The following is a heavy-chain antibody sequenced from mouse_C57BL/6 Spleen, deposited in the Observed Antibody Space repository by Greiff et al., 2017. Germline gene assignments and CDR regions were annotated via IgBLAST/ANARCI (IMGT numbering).Heavy chain of an antibody. CDR3: ARGKLGVGDD. CDR1: GYAFTNYL. Sequence: QVQLQQSGAELVRPGTSVKVSCKASGYAFTNYLIEWVKQRPGQGLEWIGVINPGSGGTNYNEKFKGKATLTADKASSTAYMQLSSLTSEDPAVYFCARGKLGVGDDWGQGTTLTVAS. D-gene: IGHD4-1*01. V-gene: IGHV1-54*01. CDR2: INPGSGGT. J-gene: IGHJ2*01.